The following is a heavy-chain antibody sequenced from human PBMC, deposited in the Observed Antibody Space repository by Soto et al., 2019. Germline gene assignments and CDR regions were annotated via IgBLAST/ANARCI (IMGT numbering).Heavy chain of an antibody. Sequence: QVQLVQSGAEVKKPGASVKVSCKASGYTFTSYDINWVRQATGQGLEWMGWMNPNSGNTGYAQKFQCRVTMTRNTSISTVSIDLSSLRSEDTARYNCARERSGSYFDYWGQGTLVTVSS. V-gene: IGHV1-8*01. J-gene: IGHJ4*02. CDR3: ARERSGSYFDY. CDR1: GYTFTSYD. D-gene: IGHD1-26*01. CDR2: MNPNSGNT.